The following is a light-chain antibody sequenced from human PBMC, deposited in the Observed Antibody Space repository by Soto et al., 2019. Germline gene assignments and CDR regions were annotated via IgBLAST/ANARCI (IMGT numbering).Light chain of an antibody. CDR2: EVS. CDR3: SSDTSSGPYV. J-gene: IGLJ1*01. V-gene: IGLV2-14*01. CDR1: SSDVGGYNF. Sequence: QSVLTQPASVSGSPGQSITISCTGTSSDVGGYNFVSWYQQHPGKAPKLMIYEVSNRPSGVSNRFSGSKSGNTASLTISGLQAEDEADYYCSSDTSSGPYVCGTGTKVTVL.